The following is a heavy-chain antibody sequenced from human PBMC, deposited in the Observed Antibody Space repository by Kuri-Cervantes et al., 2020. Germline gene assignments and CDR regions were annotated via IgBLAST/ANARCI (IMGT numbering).Heavy chain of an antibody. J-gene: IGHJ4*02. CDR3: ARGKSIAARLEGPPDY. D-gene: IGHD6-6*01. Sequence: SETLSLTCAVSGGSISNTQWWSWVRQPPGKGLEWIGEISHSGNTNHNPSLRSRITISIDKSKNQFSLKLTSVTAADTAVYYCARGKSIAARLEGPPDYWGQGTLVTVSS. V-gene: IGHV4-4*02. CDR2: ISHSGNT. CDR1: GGSISNTQW.